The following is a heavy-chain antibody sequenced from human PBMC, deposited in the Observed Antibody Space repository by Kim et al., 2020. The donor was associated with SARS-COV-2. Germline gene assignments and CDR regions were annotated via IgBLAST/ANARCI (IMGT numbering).Heavy chain of an antibody. CDR3: ARVIAVAGIPDY. CDR2: T. D-gene: IGHD6-19*01. Sequence: TYYNPALKSRVTISIATSKNQFSPNLRSVTAADTAVYYCARVIAVAGIPDYWGQGTLVPVSS. V-gene: IGHV4-39*01. J-gene: IGHJ4*02.